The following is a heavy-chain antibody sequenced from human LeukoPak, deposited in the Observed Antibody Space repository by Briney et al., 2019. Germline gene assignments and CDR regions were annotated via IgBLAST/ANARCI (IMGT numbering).Heavy chain of an antibody. CDR2: ISGDGYST. CDR3: AKDFGRNLGGPGY. D-gene: IGHD3-10*01. V-gene: IGHV3-23*01. Sequence: PGGSLRLSCAASGFSVSSKSMSWVRQAPGGGLEWVSGISGDGYSTYYADSVKGRFAISRDNSKSTLYLQMNSLRAEDTAVYYCAKDFGRNLGGPGYWGRGTRVTVSS. J-gene: IGHJ4*02. CDR1: GFSVSSKS.